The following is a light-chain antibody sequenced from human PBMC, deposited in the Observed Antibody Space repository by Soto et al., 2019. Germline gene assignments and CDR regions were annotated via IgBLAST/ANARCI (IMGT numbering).Light chain of an antibody. CDR2: EVS. CDR3: CSYTSSSTYV. Sequence: LTQPASVSGSPGQSITISCTGTSSDVGGYNYVSWYQQHPGKAPKLLIYEVSDRPSGVSNRFSGSKSGNTASLTISGLQAEDEADYYCCSYTSSSTYVFGTGTKVTV. V-gene: IGLV2-14*01. J-gene: IGLJ1*01. CDR1: SSDVGGYNY.